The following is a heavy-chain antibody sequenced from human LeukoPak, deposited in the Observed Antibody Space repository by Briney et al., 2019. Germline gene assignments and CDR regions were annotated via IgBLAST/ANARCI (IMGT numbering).Heavy chain of an antibody. Sequence: GGSLRLSCAASGPSITTYMMNWVRQAPGKGLEWVSSISDRSGHIYYADSVKGRFTISRDNSKNTLYLQMNSLRAEDTAVYYCAKVLLWFGELLSAIDYWGQGTLVTVSS. CDR1: GPSITTYM. V-gene: IGHV3-21*01. CDR2: ISDRSGHI. CDR3: AKVLLWFGELLSAIDY. J-gene: IGHJ4*02. D-gene: IGHD3-10*01.